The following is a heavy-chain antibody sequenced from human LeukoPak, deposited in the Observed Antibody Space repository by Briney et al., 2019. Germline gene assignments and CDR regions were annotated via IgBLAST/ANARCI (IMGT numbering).Heavy chain of an antibody. V-gene: IGHV4-39*07. J-gene: IGHJ5*02. Sequence: KTSETLSLTCTVSGGSIRSSSYYWGWIRQPPGKGLEWIGSIYYSGSTYYKPSLESRVTISLDTPKNQFSLKLSSVTAADTAVYYCAREKRGSGIYSLLPNWFDPWGQGTLVTVSS. CDR2: IYYSGST. D-gene: IGHD3-10*01. CDR3: AREKRGSGIYSLLPNWFDP. CDR1: GGSIRSSSYY.